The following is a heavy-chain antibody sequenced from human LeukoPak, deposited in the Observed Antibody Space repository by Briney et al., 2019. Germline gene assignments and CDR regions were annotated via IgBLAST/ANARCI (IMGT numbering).Heavy chain of an antibody. CDR1: GGTFSSYA. CDR3: ARYGRYFDY. Sequence: ASVKVSCKASGGTFSSYAISWVRQAPGQGLEWMGRIIPILGIANYAQKFQGRVTMTRDTSTSTVYMELSSLRSEDTAVYYCARYGRYFDYWGQGTLVTVSS. D-gene: IGHD1-26*01. CDR2: IIPILGIA. J-gene: IGHJ4*02. V-gene: IGHV1-69*04.